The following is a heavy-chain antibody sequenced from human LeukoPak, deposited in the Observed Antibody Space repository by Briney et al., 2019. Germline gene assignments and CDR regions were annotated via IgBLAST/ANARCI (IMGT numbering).Heavy chain of an antibody. J-gene: IGHJ4*02. CDR2: IYSGGST. D-gene: IGHD3-10*01. CDR3: ARDSGFGEFNNY. V-gene: IGHV3-66*01. Sequence: GGSQRLSCAASGFTVSSNHMSWVRQAPGKGLEWVSVIYSGGSTYYADSVTGRFTISRDNSKNTLCLQMNSLRAEDTAVYYCARDSGFGEFNNYWGQGTLVTVSS. CDR1: GFTVSSNH.